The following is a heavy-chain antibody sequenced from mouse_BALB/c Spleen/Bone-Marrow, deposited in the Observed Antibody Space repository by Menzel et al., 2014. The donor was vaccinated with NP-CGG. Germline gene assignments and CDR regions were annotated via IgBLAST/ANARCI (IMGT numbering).Heavy chain of an antibody. Sequence: DLVKPGASVKLSCKASGYTFTSYWINWIKQRPGQGLXWIGRIAPGSXXTYYNEMFKGKATLTVDTSSSTAYIQLXXLXSEDSAVYFXXXXXXXXXXXXXMDXWGXGTSVPVSS. V-gene: IGHV1S41*01. J-gene: IGHJ4*01. CDR1: GYTFTSYW. CDR2: IAPGSXXT. CDR3: XXXXXXXXXXXXMDX.